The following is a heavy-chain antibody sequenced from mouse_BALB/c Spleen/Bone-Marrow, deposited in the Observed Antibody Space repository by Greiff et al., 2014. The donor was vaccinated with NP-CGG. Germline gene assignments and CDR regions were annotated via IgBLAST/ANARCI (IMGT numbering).Heavy chain of an antibody. CDR1: GFDFRRYW. J-gene: IGHJ3*01. CDR2: INPDSSTI. Sequence: EVQLVESGGGLVQPGGSLKLSCAASGFDFRRYWVNWVRQAPGKGLEWIGEINPDSSTINYTPSLKDKFFISRDNAKNTLYLQMSKVRSEDTALYYCARNGYDGWSANWGQGTLVTVSA. D-gene: IGHD2-2*01. CDR3: ARNGYDGWSAN. V-gene: IGHV4-1*02.